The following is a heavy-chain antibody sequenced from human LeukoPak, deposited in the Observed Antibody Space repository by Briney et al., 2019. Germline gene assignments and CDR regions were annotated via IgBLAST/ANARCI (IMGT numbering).Heavy chain of an antibody. CDR1: GGSISIYH. Sequence: SETLSLTCTVSGGSISIYHWNWIRQPPGKGLEWIGYIYNSGSSTIYNPSLKSRVTISVDTSKNQFSLRLSSVTAADTAVYFCVRDRELTYWGQGTLVTVSS. CDR2: IYNSGSST. CDR3: VRDRELTY. D-gene: IGHD3-10*01. V-gene: IGHV4-59*01. J-gene: IGHJ4*02.